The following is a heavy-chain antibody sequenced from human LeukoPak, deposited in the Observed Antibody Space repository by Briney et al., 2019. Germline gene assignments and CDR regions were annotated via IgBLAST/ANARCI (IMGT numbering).Heavy chain of an antibody. CDR2: IYYSGST. J-gene: IGHJ3*02. CDR1: GGSISSYY. CDR3: AREVVYAFDI. D-gene: IGHD3-16*01. Sequence: PSETLSLTCTVSGGSISSYYWSWTRQPPGKGLEWIGYIYYSGSTNYNPSLKSRVTISADTSKNQFSLKLSSVTAADTAVYYCAREVVYAFDIWGQGTMVTVSS. V-gene: IGHV4-59*12.